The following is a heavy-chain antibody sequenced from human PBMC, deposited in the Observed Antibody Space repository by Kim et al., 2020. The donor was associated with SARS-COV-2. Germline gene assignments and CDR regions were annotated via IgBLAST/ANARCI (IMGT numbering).Heavy chain of an antibody. D-gene: IGHD6-19*01. Sequence: GGSLRLSCAASGFTFSSYSMNWVRQAPGKGLEWVSSISSSSSYIYYADSVKGRFTISRDNAKNSLYLQMNSLRAEDTAVYYCARDRLGGWPYHDAFDIWGQGTMVTVSS. CDR2: ISSSSSYI. V-gene: IGHV3-21*01. CDR3: ARDRLGGWPYHDAFDI. J-gene: IGHJ3*02. CDR1: GFTFSSYS.